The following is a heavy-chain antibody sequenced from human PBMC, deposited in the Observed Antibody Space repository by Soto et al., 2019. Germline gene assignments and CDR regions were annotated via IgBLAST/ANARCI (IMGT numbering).Heavy chain of an antibody. CDR3: AREDKISGYYPDY. CDR1: GFMFNTYG. Sequence: GGSLRLSCAATGFMFNTYGMHWVRQAPGKGLEWVAVISSDGSNKYYAHSVKGRFTISRDNSKNTLYLQMNSLRAEDTAVYFCAREDKISGYYPDYWGQGTLVTVSS. CDR2: ISSDGSNK. J-gene: IGHJ4*02. V-gene: IGHV3-30*03. D-gene: IGHD3-22*01.